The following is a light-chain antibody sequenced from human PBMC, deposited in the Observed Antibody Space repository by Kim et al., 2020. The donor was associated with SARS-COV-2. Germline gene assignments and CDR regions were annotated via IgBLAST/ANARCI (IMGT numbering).Light chain of an antibody. V-gene: IGLV2-14*01. CDR1: SSDVGGYNY. J-gene: IGLJ2*01. Sequence: QSVLTQPASVSGSPGQSITISCTGTSSDVGGYNYVSWYQQHPGKAPKFMIYEVRKRPSGVSNRFSGSKSGNTASLTISGLQAEDEADYYCSSYTSSSTLVFGGGTQLTVL. CDR2: EVR. CDR3: SSYTSSSTLV.